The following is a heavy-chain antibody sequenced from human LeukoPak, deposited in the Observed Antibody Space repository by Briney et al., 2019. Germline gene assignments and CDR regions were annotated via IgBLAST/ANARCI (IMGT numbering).Heavy chain of an antibody. D-gene: IGHD3-22*01. CDR3: ARGGRPLAYYYDSSGYYLFDY. CDR2: ISAFNGNT. V-gene: IGHV1-18*01. Sequence: ASVKVSCKASGYTFTSYGISWVRQAPGQGLEWMGWISAFNGNTNYAQKLQGRVTMTTDTSTSTAYMELRSLRSDDTAVYYCARGGRPLAYYYDSSGYYLFDYWGQGTLVTVSS. J-gene: IGHJ4*02. CDR1: GYTFTSYG.